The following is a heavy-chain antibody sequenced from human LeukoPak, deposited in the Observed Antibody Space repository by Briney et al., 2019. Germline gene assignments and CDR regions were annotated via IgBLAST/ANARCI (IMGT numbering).Heavy chain of an antibody. Sequence: GGSLRLSCAASGFMFSNYAMSWVRQAPGKGLEWVSAISGNSYSTYYADSVKGRFTISRDNSKNTLSLQMNSLRAEDTAFYYCTKASDSAWRDDFDYWGQGTLVTVSS. J-gene: IGHJ4*02. V-gene: IGHV3-23*01. CDR3: TKASDSAWRDDFDY. CDR2: ISGNSYST. CDR1: GFMFSNYA. D-gene: IGHD6-19*01.